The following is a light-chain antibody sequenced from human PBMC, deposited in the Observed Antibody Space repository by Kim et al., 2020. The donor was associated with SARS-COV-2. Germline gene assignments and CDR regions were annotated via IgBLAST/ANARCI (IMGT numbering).Light chain of an antibody. V-gene: IGLV2-11*01. Sequence: SVTISCTGTSSDVGGYNYVSWYQQHPGKAPKVIIYDVSKRPSGVPDRFSGSKSGNTASLTISGLQAEDEADYYCCSYAGSYTFYVFGTGTKVTVL. CDR3: CSYAGSYTFYV. CDR2: DVS. CDR1: SSDVGGYNY. J-gene: IGLJ1*01.